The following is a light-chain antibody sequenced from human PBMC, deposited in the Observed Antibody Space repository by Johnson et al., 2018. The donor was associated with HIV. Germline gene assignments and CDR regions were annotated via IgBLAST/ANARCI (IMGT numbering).Light chain of an antibody. CDR2: DNN. Sequence: QSVLTQPPSVSAAPGQKVTISCSGSSSNIGNNYVSWYQQLPGTAPKLLIFDNNKRPSGIPDRFSASKSGTSATLGITGLQTGDEADYYCGTWDSSLSAYVVGTGTKVTFL. CDR1: SSNIGNNY. J-gene: IGLJ1*01. V-gene: IGLV1-51*01. CDR3: GTWDSSLSAYV.